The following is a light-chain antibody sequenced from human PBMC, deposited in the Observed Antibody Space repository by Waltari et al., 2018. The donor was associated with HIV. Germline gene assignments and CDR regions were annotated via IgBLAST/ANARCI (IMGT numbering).Light chain of an antibody. Sequence: QSVLTQSPSASGTPGQRVTISCSGGSSNIGSYPVSWYQQFPGTAPKRLIYGNNQRPSGFPDRFSGSKSGTSASLAISVLSSEDESDYYCATWDDSLNSPVFGGGTKLTVL. CDR2: GNN. CDR1: SSNIGSYP. J-gene: IGLJ3*02. V-gene: IGLV1-44*01. CDR3: ATWDDSLNSPV.